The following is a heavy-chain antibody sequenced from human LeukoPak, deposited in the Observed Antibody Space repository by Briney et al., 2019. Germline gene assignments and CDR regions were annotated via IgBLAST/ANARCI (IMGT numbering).Heavy chain of an antibody. J-gene: IGHJ4*02. CDR1: GFTFSSYG. V-gene: IGHV3-30*02. CDR2: IRSDGNKQ. Sequence: PGGSLRLSCAASGFTFSSYGIHWVRQAPGKGLEWVAFIRSDGNKQNYADSVKGRFTLSRDNSKNTVYQQMDSLRTEDTAVYYCAKDDPFFDYWGRGILVTVSS. CDR3: AKDDPFFDY.